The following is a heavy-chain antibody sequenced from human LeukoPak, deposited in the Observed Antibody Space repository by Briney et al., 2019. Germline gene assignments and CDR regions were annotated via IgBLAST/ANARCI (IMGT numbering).Heavy chain of an antibody. Sequence: PGGSLRLSCAASGFTFDDYSMNWVRQAPGKGLEWVSFICSSSGYIFYADSMKGRFTISRDNAKNSLYLQMNSLRAEDTAIYYCTRDLRIAMIADAFDLWGQGTMVTVSS. CDR1: GFTFDDYS. V-gene: IGHV3-21*01. J-gene: IGHJ3*01. CDR3: TRDLRIAMIADAFDL. CDR2: ICSSSGYI. D-gene: IGHD3-22*01.